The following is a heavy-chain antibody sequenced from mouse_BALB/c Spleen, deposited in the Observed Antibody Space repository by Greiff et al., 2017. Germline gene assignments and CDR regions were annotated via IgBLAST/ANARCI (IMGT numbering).Heavy chain of an antibody. J-gene: IGHJ4*01. V-gene: IGHV5-6-5*01. CDR3: ARGPYGYAMDY. D-gene: IGHD1-1*01. CDR2: ISSGGST. CDR1: GFTFSSYA. Sequence: EVQGVESGGGLVKPGGSLKLSCAASGFTFSSYAMSWVRQTPEKRLEWVASISSGGSTYYPDSVKGRFTISRDNARNILYLQMSSLRSEDTAMYYCARGPYGYAMDYWGQGTSVTVSS.